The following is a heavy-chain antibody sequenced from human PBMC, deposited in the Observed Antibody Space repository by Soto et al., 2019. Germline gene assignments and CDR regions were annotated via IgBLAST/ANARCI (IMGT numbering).Heavy chain of an antibody. J-gene: IGHJ1*01. CDR3: ARARNCSNGICYMFFHH. D-gene: IGHD2-8*01. CDR1: GYSFTSYD. V-gene: IGHV1-8*01. CDR2: MNPNSGNT. Sequence: QVQLVQSGAEVKKPGASVKVSCKASGYSFTSYDISWVRQATGQGLEWMGWMNPNSGNTGYAQKFQGRVTLTRDTSITTAYMELRSLRSEDTAVYYCARARNCSNGICYMFFHHWGQGTLVTVSS.